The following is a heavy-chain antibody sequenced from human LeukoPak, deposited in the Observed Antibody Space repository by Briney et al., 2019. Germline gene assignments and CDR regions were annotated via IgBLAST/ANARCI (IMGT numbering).Heavy chain of an antibody. CDR2: IHHSGVT. V-gene: IGHV4-38-2*02. J-gene: IGHJ4*02. CDR3: ARYTAGTSGYSFDY. D-gene: IGHD3-22*01. CDR1: GYSISSGYY. Sequence: SETLSLTCTVSGYSISSGYYWSWIRQPPGKGLEWIGTIHHSGVTYYNPSLMSRITMSVDMSKNQFSLKLSSMTAAGMAVYYCARYTAGTSGYSFDYWGQGTLVTVSS.